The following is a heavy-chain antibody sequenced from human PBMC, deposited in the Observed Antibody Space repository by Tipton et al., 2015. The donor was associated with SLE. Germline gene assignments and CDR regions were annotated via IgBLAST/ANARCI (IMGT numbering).Heavy chain of an antibody. Sequence: TLSLTCTVSGGSISSYYWSWIRQPPGKGLEWIGYIYYSGSTNYNPSLTSRVTISVDTSKNQFSLKLSSVTAADTAVYYWATAQDGYNHCYYSDYMDVWGKGTTVTVSS. D-gene: IGHD5-24*01. J-gene: IGHJ6*03. CDR2: IYYSGST. V-gene: IGHV4-59*01. CDR3: ATAQDGYNHCYYSDYMDV. CDR1: GGSISSYY.